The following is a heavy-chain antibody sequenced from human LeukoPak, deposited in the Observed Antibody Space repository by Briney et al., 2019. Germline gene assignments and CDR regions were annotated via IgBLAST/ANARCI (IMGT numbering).Heavy chain of an antibody. D-gene: IGHD3-22*01. J-gene: IGHJ4*02. V-gene: IGHV3-64*04. CDR1: GFTFSSYA. CDR3: AKDDTSGYYYLRG. Sequence: GGSLRLSCSASGFTFSSYAMHWVRQAPGKGLEYVSAISSNGGSTYYADSVKGRFTISRDNSKNTLYLQMNSLRAEDTAVYYCAKDDTSGYYYLRGWGQGTLVTVSS. CDR2: ISSNGGST.